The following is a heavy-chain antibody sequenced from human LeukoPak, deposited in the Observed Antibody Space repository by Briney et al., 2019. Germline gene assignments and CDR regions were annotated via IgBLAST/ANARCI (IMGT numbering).Heavy chain of an antibody. CDR3: AREIYPTTVTTGGTVFDP. V-gene: IGHV1-8*03. D-gene: IGHD4-11*01. J-gene: IGHJ5*02. CDR1: GYTFTNYD. Sequence: ASVKVSCKASGYTFTNYDINWVRQATGQGLEWMGWMNPNSGNTGYAQKFQGRVTITRNTSISTAYMELSSLRSEDTAVYYCAREIYPTTVTTGGTVFDPWGQGTLVTVSS. CDR2: MNPNSGNT.